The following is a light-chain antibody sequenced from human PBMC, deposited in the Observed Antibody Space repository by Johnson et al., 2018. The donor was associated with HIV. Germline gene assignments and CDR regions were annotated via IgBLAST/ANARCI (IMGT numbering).Light chain of an antibody. CDR3: GTWDSSLSAFV. V-gene: IGLV1-51*01. CDR2: DND. Sequence: QSVLTQPPSVSAAPGQKVTISCSGSSSNIGDNYVSWYQQLQGTAPKLLIYDNDKRPSGIPDRFSGSKSGTSATLRITGLQTGDEADYYCGTWDSSLSAFVFGTGTEVTVL. CDR1: SSNIGDNY. J-gene: IGLJ1*01.